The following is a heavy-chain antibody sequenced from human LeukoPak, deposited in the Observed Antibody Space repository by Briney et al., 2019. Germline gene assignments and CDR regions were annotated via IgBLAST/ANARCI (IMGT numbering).Heavy chain of an antibody. J-gene: IGHJ5*02. Sequence: PSETLSLTCTVSGGSISSYYWSWIRQPPGKGLEWIGYIYYSGSTYYNPSLKSRVTISVDTSKTQFSLKLSSVTAADTAVYYCARAHYYDSSGLSFDPWGQGTLVTVSS. CDR3: ARAHYYDSSGLSFDP. D-gene: IGHD3-22*01. CDR1: GGSISSYY. V-gene: IGHV4-59*08. CDR2: IYYSGST.